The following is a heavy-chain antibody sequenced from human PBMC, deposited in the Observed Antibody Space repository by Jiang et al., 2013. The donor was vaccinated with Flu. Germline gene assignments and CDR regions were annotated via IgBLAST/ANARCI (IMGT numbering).Heavy chain of an antibody. Sequence: GAEVKKPGASVKVSCKASGYTFTSHWMHWVRQAPGQGLEWMAIINPSDGRTNYAEKFQGRITLTRDTSTSTVYMELSSLRSEDTAVYYCARDSSAAETSWWFDPWGQGTLVSVSS. CDR3: ARDSSAAETSWWFDP. CDR2: INPSDGRT. J-gene: IGHJ5*02. V-gene: IGHV1-46*01. CDR1: GYTFTSHW. D-gene: IGHD6-13*01.